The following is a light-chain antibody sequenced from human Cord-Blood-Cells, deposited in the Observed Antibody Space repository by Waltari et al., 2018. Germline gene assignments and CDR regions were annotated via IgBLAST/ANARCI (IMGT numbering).Light chain of an antibody. J-gene: IGKJ1*01. Sequence: DIQMTQPPSSPSASVGDRLTTTCQLSPSISSYLKWYQQKPGKAPKLLIYAASRLQSGVPSRFSGSRSETDVTLTISRLQPEDSAAYYCQQSYSTPRTFGQGTTVAIK. CDR2: AAS. CDR1: PSISSY. V-gene: IGKV1-39*01. CDR3: QQSYSTPRT.